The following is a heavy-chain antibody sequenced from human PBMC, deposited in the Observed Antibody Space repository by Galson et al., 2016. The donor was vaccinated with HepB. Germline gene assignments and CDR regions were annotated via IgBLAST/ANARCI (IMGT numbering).Heavy chain of an antibody. D-gene: IGHD1-26*01. CDR2: ISSRTIRSSSYSI. V-gene: IGHV3-21*01. J-gene: IGHJ4*02. CDR3: ARADWEMDAYFDY. CDR1: GFTFGRYS. Sequence: SLRLSCAVSGFTFGRYSMNWVRQAPGKGLEWVSFISSRTIRSSSYSIHYGDSVKGRFTISRDDAKNSLYLQMNNLRVEDTAVYYCARADWEMDAYFDYWGQGTLVTVSS.